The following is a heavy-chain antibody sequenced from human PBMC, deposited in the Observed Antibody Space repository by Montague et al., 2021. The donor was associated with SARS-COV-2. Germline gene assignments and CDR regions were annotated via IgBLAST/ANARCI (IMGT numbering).Heavy chain of an antibody. CDR3: ASRGAGWFGSNPERFDY. CDR2: IYHSGST. D-gene: IGHD3-10*01. CDR1: GGSISSSNC. V-gene: IGHV4-4*02. J-gene: IGHJ4*02. Sequence: SETLSLTCAVSGGSISSSNCRSWVRQPPGKGLEWIGEIYHSGSTXYNPSLKSRVTISVDKSKNQFSLKLSSVTAADTAVYYCASRGAGWFGSNPERFDYWGQGTLVTVSS.